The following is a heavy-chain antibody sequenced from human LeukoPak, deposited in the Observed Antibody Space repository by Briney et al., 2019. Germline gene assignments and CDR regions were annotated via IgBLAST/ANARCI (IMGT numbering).Heavy chain of an antibody. CDR2: MNYGGST. J-gene: IGHJ5*02. CDR3: ARRVPGRSGNWFDP. D-gene: IGHD2-2*01. Sequence: SETLSLTCTVSGGSISNNDYFWGWIRQPPGKGLEWIGSMNYGGSTHDNPSLKSRVTVSVDTSKNQVSLKLSSVTAADTAVYYCARRVPGRSGNWFDPWGQGTLVTVSS. CDR1: GGSISNNDYF. V-gene: IGHV4-39*01.